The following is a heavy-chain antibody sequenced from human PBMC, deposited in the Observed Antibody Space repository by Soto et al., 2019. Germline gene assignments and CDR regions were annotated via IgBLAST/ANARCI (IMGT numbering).Heavy chain of an antibody. Sequence: ASVKVSCKASGYTFTSYAMHWVRQAPGQRLEWMGWINAGNGNTKYSQKFQGRVTITRDTSASTAYMELSSLRSEDTAVYYCARDRPYYDSSLPGFDICGQGTMVTVSS. CDR1: GYTFTSYA. D-gene: IGHD3-22*01. V-gene: IGHV1-3*01. CDR3: ARDRPYYDSSLPGFDI. CDR2: INAGNGNT. J-gene: IGHJ3*02.